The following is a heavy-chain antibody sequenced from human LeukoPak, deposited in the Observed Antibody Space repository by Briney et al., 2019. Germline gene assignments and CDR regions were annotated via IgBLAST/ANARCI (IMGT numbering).Heavy chain of an antibody. D-gene: IGHD2-21*02. CDR2: IWYDGSNK. Sequence: PGGSLRLSCAASGFTFSSYGMHWVRQAPGKGLEWVAVIWYDGSNKYYADSVKGRFTISRDNSKNTLYLQMNSLRAEDTAVYYCAKDRCGGDCWLFDYWAREPWSPSPQ. V-gene: IGHV3-33*06. J-gene: IGHJ4*02. CDR3: AKDRCGGDCWLFDY. CDR1: GFTFSSYG.